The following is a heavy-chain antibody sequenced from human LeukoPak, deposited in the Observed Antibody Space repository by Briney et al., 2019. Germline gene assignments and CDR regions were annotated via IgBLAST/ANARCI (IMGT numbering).Heavy chain of an antibody. V-gene: IGHV1-69*13. CDR3: ARGNEDIVEENWFDP. J-gene: IGHJ5*02. Sequence: GASVKVSCKASGGTFSSYAISWVRQAPGQGLEWMGGIIPIFGTANYAQTFQGRVTITADESTSTAYMELSSLRSEDTAVYYCARGNEDIVEENWFDPWGQGTLVTVSS. CDR2: IIPIFGTA. D-gene: IGHD5-12*01. CDR1: GGTFSSYA.